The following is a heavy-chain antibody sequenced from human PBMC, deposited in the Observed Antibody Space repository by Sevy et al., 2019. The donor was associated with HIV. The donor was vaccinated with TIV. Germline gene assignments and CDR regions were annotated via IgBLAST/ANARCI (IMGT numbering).Heavy chain of an antibody. J-gene: IGHJ4*02. CDR2: ISYDGGNK. CDR1: GFTFSSYG. V-gene: IGHV3-30*18. Sequence: GGSLRLSCAASGFTFSSYGMHWVRQAPGKGLEWVAVISYDGGNKYYADSVKGRFTISRDNSKNTLFLQMNSLRAEDTAVYHCAKVRAGSSDGIMAPPDYWGQGTLVTVSS. D-gene: IGHD6-19*01. CDR3: AKVRAGSSDGIMAPPDY.